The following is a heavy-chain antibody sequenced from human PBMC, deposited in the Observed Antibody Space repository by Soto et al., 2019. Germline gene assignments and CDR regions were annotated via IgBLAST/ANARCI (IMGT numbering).Heavy chain of an antibody. CDR3: ARGRAVAGPTFDY. J-gene: IGHJ4*02. CDR2: IYYSGST. D-gene: IGHD6-19*01. CDR1: GGSISSYY. Sequence: SETLSLTCTVSGGSISSYYWSWIRQPPGKGLEWIGYIYYSGSTNYNPSLKSRVTISVDTPKNQFSLKLSSVTAADTAVYYCARGRAVAGPTFDYWGQGTLVTVSS. V-gene: IGHV4-59*01.